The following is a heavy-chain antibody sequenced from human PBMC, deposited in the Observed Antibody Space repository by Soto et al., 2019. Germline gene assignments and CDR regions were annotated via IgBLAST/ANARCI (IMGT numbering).Heavy chain of an antibody. J-gene: IGHJ3*02. CDR3: AREIVGVIISGGRDAFDI. CDR2: IIPIFGTA. V-gene: IGHV1-69*13. D-gene: IGHD3-3*01. Sequence: SVKVSCKASGGTFSTYAISWVRQAPGQGLEWMGGIIPIFGTAKYAQKFQGRVTITADESTSTAYMELSSLRSEDTAVYYCAREIVGVIISGGRDAFDIWGQGTMVTVSS. CDR1: GGTFSTYA.